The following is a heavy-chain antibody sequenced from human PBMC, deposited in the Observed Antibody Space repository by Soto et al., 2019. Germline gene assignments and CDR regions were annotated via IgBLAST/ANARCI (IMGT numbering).Heavy chain of an antibody. D-gene: IGHD3-22*01. CDR1: GYRFSSYW. CDR3: ARLLFYFDSRGYGFDI. J-gene: IGHJ3*02. Sequence: GESLKISCKGSGYRFSSYWIGWVRQMPVKGLEWIGIIYPVDSDTRYSPSFHGQVTISADKSISTAYLQWTSVKASDTAMYYCARLLFYFDSRGYGFDIWGPGTMVTV. CDR2: IYPVDSDT. V-gene: IGHV5-51*01.